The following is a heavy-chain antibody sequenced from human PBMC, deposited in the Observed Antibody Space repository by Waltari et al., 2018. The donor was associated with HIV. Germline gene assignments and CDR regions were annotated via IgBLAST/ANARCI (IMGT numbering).Heavy chain of an antibody. D-gene: IGHD6-13*01. J-gene: IGHJ6*02. CDR2: IYTSGST. CDR3: ARDKGFGSSWYNYGMDV. CDR1: GGSISRYY. Sequence: QVQLQESGPGLVKPSETLSLTCTVSGGSISRYYWSWIRQPAGKGLEWIGRIYTSGSTNYSPSRKSRVTMSGDTSKNQFSLKLSSVTAADTAVYYCARDKGFGSSWYNYGMDVWGQGTTVTVSS. V-gene: IGHV4-4*07.